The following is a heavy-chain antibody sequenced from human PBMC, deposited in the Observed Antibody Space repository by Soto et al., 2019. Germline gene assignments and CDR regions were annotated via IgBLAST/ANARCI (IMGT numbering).Heavy chain of an antibody. J-gene: IGHJ1*01. D-gene: IGHD4-17*01. CDR2: ITGSGRST. CDR3: ANYYGDYAGGEFFQH. Sequence: GGSLRLSCALSVFTFSNYAMNWVRQAPGKGLEWVSAITGSGRSTYYADSVKGRFTISRDNSKNTLYLQMNSLRAEDTAVYYCANYYGDYAGGEFFQHWGQGTLVTVSS. V-gene: IGHV3-23*01. CDR1: VFTFSNYA.